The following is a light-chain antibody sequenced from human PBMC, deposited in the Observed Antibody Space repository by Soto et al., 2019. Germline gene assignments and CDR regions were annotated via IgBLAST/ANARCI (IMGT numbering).Light chain of an antibody. CDR3: QQYNSYSLT. CDR2: KVS. CDR1: QSLNNW. Sequence: DIQMTQSPSTLSASAGDRVTITCRASQSLNNWLAWYQQKPGKAPKLLIYKVSGLESGVPSRLSGSGSGTEFTLTISSLPPDDFATYYCQQYNSYSLTFGQGTKVEVK. V-gene: IGKV1-5*03. J-gene: IGKJ1*01.